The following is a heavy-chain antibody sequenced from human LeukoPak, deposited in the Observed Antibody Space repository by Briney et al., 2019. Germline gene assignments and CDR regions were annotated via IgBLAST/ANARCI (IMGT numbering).Heavy chain of an antibody. D-gene: IGHD3-22*01. Sequence: PGGSLRLTCAASGFTFSSYWMHWVRQAPGKGLEWVAVISYDGSNKYYADSVKGRFTISRDNSKNTLYLQMNSLRAEDTAVYYCAKDVSYDSSGYYLLDYWGQGTLVTVSS. V-gene: IGHV3-30*18. CDR3: AKDVSYDSSGYYLLDY. CDR2: ISYDGSNK. CDR1: GFTFSSYW. J-gene: IGHJ4*02.